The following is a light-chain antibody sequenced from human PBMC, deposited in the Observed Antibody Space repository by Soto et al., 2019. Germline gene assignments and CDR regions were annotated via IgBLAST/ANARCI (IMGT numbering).Light chain of an antibody. CDR3: QQYGNSPLVT. Sequence: EIVLTQSPGTLSLSPGERATLSCRASQSVSSSYLAWYQQKPGQAPRLLIYGASSSATGIPDRFSGSGSGTDFTLTISRLEPEDFPVYYCQQYGNSPLVTFGQGTRLEIK. J-gene: IGKJ5*01. V-gene: IGKV3-20*01. CDR2: GAS. CDR1: QSVSSSY.